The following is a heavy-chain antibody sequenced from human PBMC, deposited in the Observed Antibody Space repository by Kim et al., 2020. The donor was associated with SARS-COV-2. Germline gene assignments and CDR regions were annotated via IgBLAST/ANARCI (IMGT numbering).Heavy chain of an antibody. J-gene: IGHJ5*02. V-gene: IGHV4-34*01. CDR2: T. Sequence: TNYNPSLKSRVTISVDTSKNQFSLKLSSVTAADTAVYYCARGLRRNWFDPWGQGTLVTVSS. CDR3: ARGLRRNWFDP.